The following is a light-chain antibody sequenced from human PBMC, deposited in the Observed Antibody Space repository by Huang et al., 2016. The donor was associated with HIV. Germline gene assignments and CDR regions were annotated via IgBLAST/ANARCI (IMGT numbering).Light chain of an antibody. V-gene: IGKV4-1*01. CDR1: QSVLYSSNNKNY. J-gene: IGKJ4*01. CDR2: WAA. Sequence: DIVMTQSPDSLAVSLGERATINCKSSQSVLYSSNNKNYLVWYQQKPGKPPKLLIYWAATRESGVPDRCSGSGSGTDFTLTISSRQAEDVAVYYCQQYYSAPLTFGGGTKVEIK. CDR3: QQYYSAPLT.